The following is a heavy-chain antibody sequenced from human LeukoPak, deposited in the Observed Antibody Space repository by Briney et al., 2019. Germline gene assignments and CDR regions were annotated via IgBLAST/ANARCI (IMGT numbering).Heavy chain of an antibody. CDR3: AVALAGTIDY. CDR1: GGSFSGYY. Sequence: PSETLSLTCAVYGGSFSGYYWSWIRQPPGKGLEWIGEINHSGSTNYNPSLKSRVTISVDTSKNQFSLKLSSVTAADTAVYYCAVALAGTIDYWGQGTLVTVSS. J-gene: IGHJ4*02. CDR2: INHSGST. D-gene: IGHD6-19*01. V-gene: IGHV4-34*01.